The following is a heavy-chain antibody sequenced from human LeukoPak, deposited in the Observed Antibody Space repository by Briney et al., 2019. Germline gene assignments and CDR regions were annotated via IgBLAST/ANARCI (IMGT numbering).Heavy chain of an antibody. CDR2: INHSGST. V-gene: IGHV4-34*01. Sequence: SETLSLTCAVYGGSFSGYYWSWIRQPPGKGLEWIGEINHSGSTNYNPSLKSRVTISVDTSKNQFSLKLSSVTAAGTAVYYCARDPSIAAADWGQGTLVTVSS. CDR3: ARDPSIAAAD. CDR1: GGSFSGYY. J-gene: IGHJ4*02. D-gene: IGHD6-13*01.